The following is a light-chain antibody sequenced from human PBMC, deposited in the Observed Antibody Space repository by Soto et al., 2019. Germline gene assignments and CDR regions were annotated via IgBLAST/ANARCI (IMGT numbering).Light chain of an antibody. J-gene: IGKJ4*01. CDR1: QSVSSY. Sequence: EIVLTQSPATLSLSPGERATLSCSASQSVSSYLAWYQQKPGQAPRLLIYDASNRATGIPARFSGSGSGTDFTLTISRLEPEDFAVYYCQQRSNWPPVTFGGGTKVEIK. CDR3: QQRSNWPPVT. V-gene: IGKV3-11*01. CDR2: DAS.